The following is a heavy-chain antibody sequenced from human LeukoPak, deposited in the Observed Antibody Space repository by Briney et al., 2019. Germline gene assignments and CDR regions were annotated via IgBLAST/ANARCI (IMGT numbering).Heavy chain of an antibody. Sequence: GGSLRLSCAASGFTFSDYYMSWIRQAPGKGLEWVSYISSSGSTIYYADSVKGRFTISRDNAKNSLYLQMNSLRAEDTAVYYCARDSYCSSTSCHMGGYNWFDPWGQGTLVTVSS. D-gene: IGHD2-2*02. J-gene: IGHJ5*02. CDR1: GFTFSDYY. V-gene: IGHV3-11*01. CDR3: ARDSYCSSTSCHMGGYNWFDP. CDR2: ISSSGSTI.